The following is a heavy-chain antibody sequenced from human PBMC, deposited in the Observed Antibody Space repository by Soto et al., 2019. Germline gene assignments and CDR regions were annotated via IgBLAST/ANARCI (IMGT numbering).Heavy chain of an antibody. CDR2: INSKIDGGTA. J-gene: IGHJ4*02. V-gene: IGHV3-15*07. D-gene: IGHD2-8*02. CDR1: GFTFKNAW. Sequence: EVQMVASGGGLVKPGESLGLSCAASGFTFKNAWMNWVRQAPGKGLEWVGRINSKIDGGTADYAAPVKGRFTISRDDSKHTLYLQMNSLKTEDTAVYYCTTTVGNWGQGTLVTVSA. CDR3: TTTVGN.